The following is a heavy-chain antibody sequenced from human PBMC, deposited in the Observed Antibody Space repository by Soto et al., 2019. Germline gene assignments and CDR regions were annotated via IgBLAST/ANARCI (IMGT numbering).Heavy chain of an antibody. CDR1: GASISSSY. J-gene: IGHJ5*02. Sequence: QVQLQESGPGLVKPSETLSLTCTVSGASISSSYWTWIRQPPGDGLEWIGYIYYSGSTDYNPSLKSRGDISGDTSKNQFSLKLTSVTAADTAVYYCARGWLQLISWGPGTLVAVSS. CDR3: ARGWLQLIS. V-gene: IGHV4-59*08. CDR2: IYYSGST. D-gene: IGHD4-4*01.